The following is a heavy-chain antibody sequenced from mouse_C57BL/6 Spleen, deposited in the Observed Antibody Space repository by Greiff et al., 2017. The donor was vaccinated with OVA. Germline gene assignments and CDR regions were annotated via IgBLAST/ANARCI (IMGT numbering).Heavy chain of an antibody. CDR2: IYPGSGNT. D-gene: IGHD2-4*01. CDR3: AREEYDYAFDY. CDR1: GYTFTDYY. Sequence: QVQLKQSGAELVRPGASVKLSCKASGYTFTDYYINWVKQRPGQGLEWIARIYPGSGNTYYNEKFKGKATLTAEKSSSTAYMQLSSLTSEDSAVYFCAREEYDYAFDYWGQGTTLTVSS. V-gene: IGHV1-76*01. J-gene: IGHJ2*01.